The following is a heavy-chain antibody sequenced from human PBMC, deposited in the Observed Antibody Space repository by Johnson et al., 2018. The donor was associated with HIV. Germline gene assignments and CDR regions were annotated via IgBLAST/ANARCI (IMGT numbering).Heavy chain of an antibody. CDR1: GLTFSNYD. Sequence: QMMLVESGGGAVQPGGSLRISCTASGLTFSNYDMHWVRQSPGRWLEEVAFIQYDGKNKYYADSVKGRFTISRDNSKHTLFLQMSSLRTEDTAVYYCTKDHDYGDAFDLWGQGSMVTVSS. CDR3: TKDHDYGDAFDL. V-gene: IGHV3-30*02. D-gene: IGHD4-17*01. CDR2: IQYDGKNK. J-gene: IGHJ3*01.